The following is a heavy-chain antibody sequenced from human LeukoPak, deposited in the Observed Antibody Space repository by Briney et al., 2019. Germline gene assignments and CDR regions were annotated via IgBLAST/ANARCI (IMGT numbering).Heavy chain of an antibody. V-gene: IGHV1-69*13. Sequence: SVKVSCKASGGTFSSYTISWVRQAPGQGLEWMGGIIPIFSTADYAQKFQGRVTITADESTSTAYMELSSLRSEDTAVYYCAVGVRGSGSYQIWGHAFDIWGQGTMVTVSS. CDR1: GGTFSSYT. D-gene: IGHD3-10*01. CDR3: AVGVRGSGSYQIWGHAFDI. CDR2: IIPIFSTA. J-gene: IGHJ3*02.